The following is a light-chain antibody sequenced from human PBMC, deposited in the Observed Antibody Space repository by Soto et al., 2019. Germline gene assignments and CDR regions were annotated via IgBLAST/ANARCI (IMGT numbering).Light chain of an antibody. CDR3: TSYTPSSTLFYV. CDR1: SSGIGGYSY. V-gene: IGLV2-14*01. CDR2: EVS. J-gene: IGLJ1*01. Sequence: QSVLTQPASVSGSPGQSITISCTGTSSGIGGYSYVSWYQQHPGKAPKLMIYEVSNRPSGVSNRFSGSKSGNTASLTISGLQADDEADYYCTSYTPSSTLFYVFGSGTKVTVL.